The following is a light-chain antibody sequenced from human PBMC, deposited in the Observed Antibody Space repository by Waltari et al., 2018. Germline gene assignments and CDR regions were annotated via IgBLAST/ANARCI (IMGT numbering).Light chain of an antibody. J-gene: IGLJ3*02. V-gene: IGLV2-14*03. CDR1: SSDIGGYNY. Sequence: QSALTQPASVSGSPGQSITIPCTGTSSDIGGYNYVSCYQQHPGKAPKVIIYEVSKRPSGVSHRFSGSKSGNTASLTISGLQADDEADYYCGSYTSSSSLDVVFGGGTELTVL. CDR3: GSYTSSSSLDVV. CDR2: EVS.